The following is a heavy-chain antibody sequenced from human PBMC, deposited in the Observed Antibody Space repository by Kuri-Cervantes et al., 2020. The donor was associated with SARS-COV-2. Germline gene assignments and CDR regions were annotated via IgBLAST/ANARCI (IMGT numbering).Heavy chain of an antibody. V-gene: IGHV4-34*01. CDR2: VNHRGSA. Sequence: SETLSLTCAVYGESFSGYYWTWIRQSPGKGLEWIGEVNHRGSADHNPSLKSRVTISVDTSKNQFSLKLSSVTAADTAVYYCARGSSSWPKHSFDYWGQGTLVTVSS. D-gene: IGHD6-13*01. CDR3: ARGSSSWPKHSFDY. CDR1: GESFSGYY. J-gene: IGHJ4*02.